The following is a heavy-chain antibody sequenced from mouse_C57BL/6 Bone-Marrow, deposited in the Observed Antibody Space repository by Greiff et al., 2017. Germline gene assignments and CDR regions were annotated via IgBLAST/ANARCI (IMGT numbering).Heavy chain of an antibody. J-gene: IGHJ4*01. CDR1: GYAFSSSW. CDR2: IYPGDGDT. D-gene: IGHD3-2*02. V-gene: IGHV1-82*01. CDR3: ARKELRLGAMDY. Sequence: HVQLQPSGPELVKPGASVKISCKASGYAFSSSWMNWVKQRPGKGLEWIGRIYPGDGDTNYNGKFKGKATLTADKSSSTAYMQLSSLTSENSAVYFCARKELRLGAMDYWGQGTSVTVSS.